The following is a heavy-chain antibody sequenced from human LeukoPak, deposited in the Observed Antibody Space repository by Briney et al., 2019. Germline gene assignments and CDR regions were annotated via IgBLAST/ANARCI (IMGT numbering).Heavy chain of an antibody. J-gene: IGHJ5*02. D-gene: IGHD6-19*01. CDR2: IYTSGST. CDR3: ARDLIAVAGTFWFDP. Sequence: SETLSLTCTVSGGSISSGGYYWSWIRQPAGKGLEWIGRIYTSGSTNYNPSLKSRVTISVDTSKNQFSLKLSSVTAADTAVYYCARDLIAVAGTFWFDPWGQGTLVTVSS. CDR1: GGSISSGGYY. V-gene: IGHV4-61*02.